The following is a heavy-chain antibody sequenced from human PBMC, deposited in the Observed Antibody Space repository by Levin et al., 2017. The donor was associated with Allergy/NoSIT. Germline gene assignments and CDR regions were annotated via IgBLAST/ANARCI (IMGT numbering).Heavy chain of an antibody. D-gene: IGHD1-20*01. CDR1: GYTFTDYY. V-gene: IGHV1-2*06. CDR2: INPSSGGT. CDR3: ARVPTITAPSGF. Sequence: GGSLRLSCKASGYTFTDYYIHWVRQAPGQGLEWMGRINPSSGGTNYAQKFQGRVTMTRDTSITTAYMELSRLGSDDTAVYYCARVPTITAPSGFWGQGTLVTVSS. J-gene: IGHJ4*02.